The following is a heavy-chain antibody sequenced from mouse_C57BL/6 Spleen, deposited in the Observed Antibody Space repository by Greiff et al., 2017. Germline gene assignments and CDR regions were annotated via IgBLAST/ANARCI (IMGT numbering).Heavy chain of an antibody. CDR1: GYTFTSDW. J-gene: IGHJ2*01. CDR3: ARWNYGSSYIDY. Sequence: QVQLQQPGAELVKPGASVKLSCKASGYTFTSDWMHWVKQRPGQGLEWIGMIHPNSGSTNYNEKFKSKATLTVDKSSSTAYMQLSSLTSEDSAVYYCARWNYGSSYIDYWGQGTTLTVSS. CDR2: IHPNSGST. V-gene: IGHV1-64*01. D-gene: IGHD1-1*01.